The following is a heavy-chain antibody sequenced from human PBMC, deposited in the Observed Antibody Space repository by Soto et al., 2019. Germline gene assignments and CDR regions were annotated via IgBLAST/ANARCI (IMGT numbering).Heavy chain of an antibody. CDR3: TTMRWNFWSTD. V-gene: IGHV3-15*01. Sequence: EVQLVQSGGGLVKPGGSLTLSCAVSGFPINKAWMGWVRQGPGKGLEWVGRLKSVSDGGKAEYTAPVKDRFTISRDDSKNMLYLQMNSLKAEDTGVYFCTTMRWNFWSTDWGQGTLVTVSS. D-gene: IGHD3-3*01. CDR1: GFPINKAW. CDR2: LKSVSDGGKA. J-gene: IGHJ4*02.